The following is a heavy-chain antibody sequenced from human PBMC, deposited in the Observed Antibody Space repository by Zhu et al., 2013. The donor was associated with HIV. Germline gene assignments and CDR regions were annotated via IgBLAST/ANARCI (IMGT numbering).Heavy chain of an antibody. Sequence: QVQLLQSGPEVRRPGASVKVSCKTSGYSFATFDISWVRQATGQGLEWMGWMNPNSGNTGYVEKFQGRVTFTRNTSLNTAYMELTGLRSEDTAMYYCARAGVGTFRGGFXVSWGQGTGGHPFF. CDR3: ARAGVGTFRGGFXVS. D-gene: IGHD3-16*01. J-gene: IGHJ3*01. CDR2: MNPNSGNT. V-gene: IGHV1-8*01. CDR1: GYSFATFD.